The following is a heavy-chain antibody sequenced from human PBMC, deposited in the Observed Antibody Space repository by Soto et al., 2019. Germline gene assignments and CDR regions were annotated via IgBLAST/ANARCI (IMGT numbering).Heavy chain of an antibody. J-gene: IGHJ5*02. D-gene: IGHD3-22*01. V-gene: IGHV3-74*01. CDR2: INSDGSST. CDR1: GFTFSSYW. Sequence: GGSLRLSCAASGFTFSSYWMHWVRQAPGKGLVWVSRINSDGSSTSYADSVKGRFTISRDNAKNTLYLQRNSLGAEDTAVYYCARSYDSSGYYLDNWFDPWGQGTLVTVSS. CDR3: ARSYDSSGYYLDNWFDP.